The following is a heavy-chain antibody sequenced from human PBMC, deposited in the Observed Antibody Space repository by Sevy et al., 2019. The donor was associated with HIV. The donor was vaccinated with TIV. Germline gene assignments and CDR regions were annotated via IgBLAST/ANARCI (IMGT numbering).Heavy chain of an antibody. CDR3: AKSGRYTSSWSVDYFDY. CDR1: GFIFNDYA. CDR2: ISGSGGTT. V-gene: IGHV3-23*01. D-gene: IGHD6-13*01. J-gene: IGHJ4*02. Sequence: GGSLRLSCAASGFIFNDYAMHWVRQAPGKGLEWVSAISGSGGTTYYAESVKGRFTISRDNSKNTLYLQMNSLRAEDTAVYYCAKSGRYTSSWSVDYFDYWGQGTVVTVSS.